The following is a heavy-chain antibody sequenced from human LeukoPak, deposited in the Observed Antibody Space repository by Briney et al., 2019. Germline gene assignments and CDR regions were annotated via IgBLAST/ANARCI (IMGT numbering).Heavy chain of an antibody. Sequence: GGSLRLSCAASGFTFSTYWINWVRQAPGKGLEWVANIRQDGSEKYFVDSVKGRFTISRDNAKNSLYLQMNSLRAEDTAVYYCAGSNSLDYYYGMDVWGQGTTVTVSS. D-gene: IGHD4-11*01. CDR1: GFTFSTYW. J-gene: IGHJ6*02. V-gene: IGHV3-7*01. CDR3: AGSNSLDYYYGMDV. CDR2: IRQDGSEK.